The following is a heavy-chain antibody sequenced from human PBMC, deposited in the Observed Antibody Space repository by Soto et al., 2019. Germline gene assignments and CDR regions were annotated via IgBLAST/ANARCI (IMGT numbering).Heavy chain of an antibody. D-gene: IGHD2-15*01. CDR2: INYIGNT. CDR1: GGSISSPGYY. V-gene: IGHV4-31*03. Sequence: KPSETLSLTCTVSGGSISSPGYYWSWTRQYPGKSLEWIGYINYIGNTYYNPSLKSRVTIPIDSYKSEFSLKRNAVRAADTPRYYCASEDSPGWFSFAPWGEGTVVT. J-gene: IGHJ5*02. CDR3: ASEDSPGWFSFAP.